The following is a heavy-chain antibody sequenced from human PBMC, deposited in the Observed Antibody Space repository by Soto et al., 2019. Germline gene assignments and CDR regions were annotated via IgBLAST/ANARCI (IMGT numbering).Heavy chain of an antibody. D-gene: IGHD6-19*01. Sequence: QVQLVESGGGVVQPGRSLRLSCAASGFTFSSYGMHWVRQAPGKGLEWVAVISSDGSNKYYADSVKGRFTISRDNSKNTLYLQMNSLRAEDTAVYYCAKDPSSSGWPPHDYWGQGTLVTVSS. CDR3: AKDPSSSGWPPHDY. V-gene: IGHV3-30*18. CDR2: ISSDGSNK. CDR1: GFTFSSYG. J-gene: IGHJ4*02.